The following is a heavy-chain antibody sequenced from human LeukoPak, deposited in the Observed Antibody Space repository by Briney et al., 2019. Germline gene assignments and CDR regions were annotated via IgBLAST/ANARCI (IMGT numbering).Heavy chain of an antibody. D-gene: IGHD3-10*01. Sequence: PGGSLRLSCAASGFTFSSYAMHWVRQAPGKGLEWVAVISYDGSNKYYADSVQGRFTISRDNSKNTLYLQMNSLRAEDTAVYYCAKDAGVWFGPNWFDPWGQGTLVTVSS. CDR3: AKDAGVWFGPNWFDP. CDR2: ISYDGSNK. V-gene: IGHV3-30-3*01. J-gene: IGHJ5*02. CDR1: GFTFSSYA.